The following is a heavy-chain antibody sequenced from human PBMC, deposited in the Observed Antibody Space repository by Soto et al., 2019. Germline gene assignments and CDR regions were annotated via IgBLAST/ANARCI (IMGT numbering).Heavy chain of an antibody. CDR2: ISYDGSNK. D-gene: IGHD6-13*01. CDR3: ARAIAAAGTGGLFDY. CDR1: GFTFSSYS. Sequence: QVQLVESGGGVVQPGRSLRLSCAASGFTFSSYSMHWVRQAPGKGLEWVAVISYDGSNKYYAHSVKGRFTISRDNSKNTLYLQMNSLRAEDTAVYYCARAIAAAGTGGLFDYWGQGTLVTVSS. V-gene: IGHV3-30-3*01. J-gene: IGHJ4*02.